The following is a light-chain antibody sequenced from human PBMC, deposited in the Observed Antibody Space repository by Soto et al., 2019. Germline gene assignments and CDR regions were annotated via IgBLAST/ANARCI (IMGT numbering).Light chain of an antibody. V-gene: IGKV4-1*01. CDR3: QQYYSTPIT. CDR2: WAY. CDR1: QSVFYSSNNKNY. Sequence: DIVMTQSPDSLAVSLGERATINCKSSQSVFYSSNNKNYVTWYQQKPGQPPKLLIYWAYTRESGVPYRFSDSGSGTDFTLTISSLQAEDVAVYYCQQYYSTPITFGQGTRVELK. J-gene: IGKJ5*01.